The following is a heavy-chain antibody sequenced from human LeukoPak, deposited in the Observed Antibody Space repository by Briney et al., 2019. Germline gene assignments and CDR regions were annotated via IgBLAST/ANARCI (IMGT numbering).Heavy chain of an antibody. V-gene: IGHV4-4*07. CDR3: ATSDCSGADCYYY. CDR2: VYPSGSA. Sequence: SETLSLTCTVFGGSISGYWWTWIRQSAGKGLEWIGRVYPSGSANYNPSLKSRVTMSVDTSKNQFSLKLNSVTAADTAVYYCATSDCSGADCYYYWGQGTLVTASS. J-gene: IGHJ4*02. D-gene: IGHD2-21*02. CDR1: GGSISGYW.